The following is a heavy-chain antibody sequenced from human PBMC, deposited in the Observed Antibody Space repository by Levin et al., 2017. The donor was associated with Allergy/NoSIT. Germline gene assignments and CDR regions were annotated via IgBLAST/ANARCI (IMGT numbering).Heavy chain of an antibody. D-gene: IGHD3-9*01. V-gene: IGHV3-15*01. Sequence: ETLSLTCAASGFTFSNAWMSWVRQGPGKGLEWVGRINSNTDGGTTDYAAPVVGSFTITTDDQNYTLHLQMNSLKTEDTAEYYCTTGAPYYGILTGYYAGWCDPWGQGTLVTVSS. CDR2: INSNTDGGTT. CDR3: TTGAPYYGILTGYYAGWCDP. J-gene: IGHJ5*02. CDR1: GFTFSNAW.